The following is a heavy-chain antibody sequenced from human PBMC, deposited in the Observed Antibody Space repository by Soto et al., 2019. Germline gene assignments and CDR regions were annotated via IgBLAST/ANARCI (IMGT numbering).Heavy chain of an antibody. J-gene: IGHJ6*02. CDR3: AGGMAGLDV. CDR1: GLSFNIYW. V-gene: IGHV3-74*01. CDR2: INSDGSHT. Sequence: EVQLVESGGGLVQPGGSLRLSCAASGLSFNIYWMHWVRQVPGKGLVWLARINSDGSHTIYVDSVKGRFTISRDNAKSTVFLQMDRLRDEDTGVYFCAGGMAGLDVWGQGTTVIVSS.